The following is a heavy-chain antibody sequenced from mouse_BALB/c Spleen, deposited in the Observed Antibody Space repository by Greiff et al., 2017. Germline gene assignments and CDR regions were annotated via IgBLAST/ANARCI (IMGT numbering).Heavy chain of an antibody. CDR2: IWSGGST. CDR3: ARQYGNYEYFDY. CDR1: GFSLTSYG. Sequence: VKLLESGPGLVQPSQSLSITCTVSGFSLTSYGVHWVRQSPGKGLEWLGVIWSGGSTDYNAAFISRLSISKDNSKSQVFFKMNSLQANDTAIYYCARQYGNYEYFDYWGQGTTLTVSS. J-gene: IGHJ2*01. V-gene: IGHV2-2*02. D-gene: IGHD2-10*02.